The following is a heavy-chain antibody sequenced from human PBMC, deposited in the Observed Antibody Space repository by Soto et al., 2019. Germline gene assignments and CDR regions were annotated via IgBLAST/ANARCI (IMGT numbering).Heavy chain of an antibody. CDR3: AREAPPTRGDYYFDY. CDR1: GGSVSSGSCY. J-gene: IGHJ4*02. Sequence: PSETLSLTCTLSGGSVSSGSCYWGCIRQPPGKGLEWIGYIYYSGSTNYNPSLKSRVTISVDTSKNQFSLKLSSVTAADTAVYYWAREAPPTRGDYYFDYWGQGTLVTVSS. CDR2: IYYSGST. D-gene: IGHD3-10*01. V-gene: IGHV4-61*01.